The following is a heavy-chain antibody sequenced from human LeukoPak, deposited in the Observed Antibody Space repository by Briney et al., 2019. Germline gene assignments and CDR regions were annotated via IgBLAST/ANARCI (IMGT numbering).Heavy chain of an antibody. D-gene: IGHD4-23*01. CDR3: ARAPRGVVMGGNAFDI. CDR2: ISSNGGST. Sequence: PGGSLRLSCAASGFTFSSYAMHWVRQAPGKGLEYVSAISSNGGSTYYANSVKGRFTISRDNSKNTRYLQLGSLRAEDMAVYYCARAPRGVVMGGNAFDIWGQGTMVTVSS. J-gene: IGHJ3*02. CDR1: GFTFSSYA. V-gene: IGHV3-64*01.